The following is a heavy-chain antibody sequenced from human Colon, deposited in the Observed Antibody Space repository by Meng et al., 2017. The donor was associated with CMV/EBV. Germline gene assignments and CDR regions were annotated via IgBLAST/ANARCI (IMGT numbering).Heavy chain of an antibody. CDR3: TPGIADN. J-gene: IGHJ4*02. CDR2: IRSKAYGGTT. CDR1: GFTFGDYA. D-gene: IGHD6-13*01. V-gene: IGHV3-49*04. Sequence: GGSLRLSCTASGFTFGDYAMGWVRQAPGKGLEWVGFIRSKAYGGTTEYAASVKGRFTISRDDSKSIAYLQMNSLKTEDTAVYYCTPGIADNWGQGTLVTVSS.